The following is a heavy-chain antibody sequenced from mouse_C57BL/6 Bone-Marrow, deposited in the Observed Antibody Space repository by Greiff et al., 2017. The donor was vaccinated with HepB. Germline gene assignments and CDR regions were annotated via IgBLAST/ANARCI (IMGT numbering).Heavy chain of an antibody. CDR3: TTDFDY. Sequence: VQLKESGAELVRPGASVKLSCTASGFNIKDDYMHWVKQRPEQGLEWIGWIDPENGDTEYASKFRGKATITAATSSNTAYLQLSSLTSEDTAVYYCTTDFDYWGQGTTLTVSS. J-gene: IGHJ2*01. CDR2: IDPENGDT. CDR1: GFNIKDDY. V-gene: IGHV14-4*01.